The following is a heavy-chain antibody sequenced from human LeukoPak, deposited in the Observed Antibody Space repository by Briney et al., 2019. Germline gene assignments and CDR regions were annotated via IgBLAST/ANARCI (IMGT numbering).Heavy chain of an antibody. CDR3: ARDKEGYSGYDYYFDY. CDR1: GFTFSSYA. Sequence: PGGSLRLSCAASGFTFSSYAIHWVRQAPGKGLEWVAVISYGGSNKYYADSVKGRFTISRDNSKNTLYLQMNSLRAEDTAVYYCARDKEGYSGYDYYFDYWGQGTLVTVSS. D-gene: IGHD5-12*01. V-gene: IGHV3-30-3*01. J-gene: IGHJ4*02. CDR2: ISYGGSNK.